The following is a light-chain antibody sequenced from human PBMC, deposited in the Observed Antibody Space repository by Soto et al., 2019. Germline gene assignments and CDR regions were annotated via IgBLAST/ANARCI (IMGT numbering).Light chain of an antibody. V-gene: IGKV3-20*01. Sequence: EIVLTQSPGTLSLSPGERATLSCRASQSVSSSYLAWYQQKPGQAPRLLIYGASSRATGIPDRFSGSGSGTLLPLTISRLEPEDCEVYYCQYYGSSPATFGQGTKLEIK. CDR3: QYYGSSPAT. CDR2: GAS. CDR1: QSVSSSY. J-gene: IGKJ2*01.